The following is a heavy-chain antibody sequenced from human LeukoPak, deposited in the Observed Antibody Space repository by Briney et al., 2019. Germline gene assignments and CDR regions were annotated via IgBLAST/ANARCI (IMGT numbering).Heavy chain of an antibody. Sequence: GGSLKLSCAASGFTFSSYGMHWVRQAPGKGLEWVAVISNDGSNKYYAYSVKGRFTISRDNSKNTLYLQMNSLRAEDTAVYYCAKDSTISPFDYWGQGTLVTVSS. D-gene: IGHD5/OR15-5a*01. J-gene: IGHJ4*02. CDR1: GFTFSSYG. CDR2: ISNDGSNK. V-gene: IGHV3-30*18. CDR3: AKDSTISPFDY.